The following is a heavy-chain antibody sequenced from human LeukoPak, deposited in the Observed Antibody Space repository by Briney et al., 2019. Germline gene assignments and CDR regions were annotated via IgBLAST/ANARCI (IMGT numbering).Heavy chain of an antibody. Sequence: GGSLRLSCAASGFTFSSYAISWVRQAPGKGLEWVSAISGSGGSTYYADSVKGRFTISRDNSKNTLYLQMNSLRAEDTAVYYCAKDNSGGSYYRDYYYYGMDVWGQGTTVTVSS. CDR1: GFTFSSYA. D-gene: IGHD1-26*01. CDR2: ISGSGGST. J-gene: IGHJ6*02. V-gene: IGHV3-23*01. CDR3: AKDNSGGSYYRDYYYYGMDV.